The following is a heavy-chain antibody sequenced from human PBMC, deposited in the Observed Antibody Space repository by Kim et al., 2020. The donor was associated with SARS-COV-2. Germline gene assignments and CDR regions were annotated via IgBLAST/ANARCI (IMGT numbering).Heavy chain of an antibody. V-gene: IGHV1-69*04. CDR3: ARDRGYSSSSSNYYFDY. J-gene: IGHJ4*02. D-gene: IGHD6-6*01. Sequence: QGRVTITADKSTSTAYMELSSLRSEDTAVYYCARDRGYSSSSSNYYFDYWGQGTLVTVSS.